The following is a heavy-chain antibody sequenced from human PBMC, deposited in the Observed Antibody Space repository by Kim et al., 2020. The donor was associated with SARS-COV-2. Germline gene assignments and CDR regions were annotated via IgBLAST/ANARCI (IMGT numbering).Heavy chain of an antibody. CDR3: ARDGPREGSWYFHYYGMDV. Sequence: GGSLRLSCAASGFTFSSYSMNWVRQAPGKGLEWVSSISSSSSYIYYADSVKGRFTISRDNAKNSLYLQMNSLRAEDTAVYYCARDGPREGSWYFHYYGMDVWGQGTTVTVSS. D-gene: IGHD6-13*01. V-gene: IGHV3-21*01. J-gene: IGHJ6*02. CDR2: ISSSSSYI. CDR1: GFTFSSYS.